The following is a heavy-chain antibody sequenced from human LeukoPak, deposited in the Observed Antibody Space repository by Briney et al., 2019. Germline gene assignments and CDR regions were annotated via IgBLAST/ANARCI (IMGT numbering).Heavy chain of an antibody. V-gene: IGHV3-21*06. Sequence: TGGSLRLSCAASGFTFSSYSINWVRQAPGKGLEWVSSTSSSGTYTSFADSVKGRFTISRDNAKNPLFLQMNSLRAEDTAVYYCARGSMGGTFDYWGQGTLVTVSA. CDR3: ARGSMGGTFDY. D-gene: IGHD2/OR15-2a*01. CDR2: TSSSGTYT. CDR1: GFTFSSYS. J-gene: IGHJ4*02.